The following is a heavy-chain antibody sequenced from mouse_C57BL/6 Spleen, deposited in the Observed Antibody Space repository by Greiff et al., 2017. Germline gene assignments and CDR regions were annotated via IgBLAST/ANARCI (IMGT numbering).Heavy chain of an antibody. Sequence: QVQLQQSGPELVKPGASVKISCKASGYAFSSSWMNWVKQRPGKGLEWIGRIYPGDGDTNYNGKFKGKATLTADKSSSTAYMQLSSLTSEDSAVYICAREAGYYADFDYWGQGTTLTVSS. D-gene: IGHD2-3*01. J-gene: IGHJ2*01. V-gene: IGHV1-82*01. CDR1: GYAFSSSW. CDR2: IYPGDGDT. CDR3: AREAGYYADFDY.